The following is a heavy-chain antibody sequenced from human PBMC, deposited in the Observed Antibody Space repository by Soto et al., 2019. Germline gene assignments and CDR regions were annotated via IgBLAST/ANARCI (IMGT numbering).Heavy chain of an antibody. CDR1: GFTLSSYS. CDR2: ISAGSRTI. CDR3: ARVLSGSYEKDYFDP. J-gene: IGHJ5*02. V-gene: IGHV3-48*01. Sequence: GGSLRLSCVASGFTLSSYSMEWVRQAPGRGLEWVSYISAGSRTIHYADSVRGRFTISRDNAKNSLYLQMNSLRAEDTAVYYCARVLSGSYEKDYFDPWGQGTLVTVSS. D-gene: IGHD3-10*01.